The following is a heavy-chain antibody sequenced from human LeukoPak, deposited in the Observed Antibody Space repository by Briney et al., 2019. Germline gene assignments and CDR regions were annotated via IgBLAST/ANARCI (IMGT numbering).Heavy chain of an antibody. CDR3: ARFRGSGYPR. Sequence: SETLSLTCAVYGGSFSGYYWSWIRQPPGKGLEWIGEINHSGSTNYNPSLKSRVTISVDTSKNQFSLKLGSVTAADTAVYYCARFRGSGYPRWGQGTLVTVSS. CDR2: INHSGST. V-gene: IGHV4-34*01. J-gene: IGHJ4*02. D-gene: IGHD3-22*01. CDR1: GGSFSGYY.